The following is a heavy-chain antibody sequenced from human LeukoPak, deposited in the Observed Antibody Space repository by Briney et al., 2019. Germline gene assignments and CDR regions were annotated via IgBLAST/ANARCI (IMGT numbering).Heavy chain of an antibody. V-gene: IGHV3-23*01. Sequence: GGSLRLSCAASGFTFSSYAMSWVRQAPGKGLEWVSAISGSDSSTYYADSVKGRFTISRDNSKNTLYLQMNSLRAEDTAVYYCAKDCSSGWNDLGVDYWGQGTLVTVSS. CDR3: AKDCSSGWNDLGVDY. J-gene: IGHJ4*02. CDR1: GFTFSSYA. CDR2: ISGSDSST. D-gene: IGHD6-19*01.